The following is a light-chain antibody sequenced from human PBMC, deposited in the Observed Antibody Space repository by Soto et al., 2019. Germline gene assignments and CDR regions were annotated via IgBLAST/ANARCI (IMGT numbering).Light chain of an antibody. V-gene: IGKV1-5*03. CDR2: KAS. CDR1: QSISSW. J-gene: IGKJ1*01. Sequence: DIQMTQSPSTLFASVGDRVTITCRASQSISSWLAWDQQKPGQAPKLLIYKASTLQSGVPSRFSGSGSGTEFTLAISSLQPDDSATYYCQQYNDNWTFGQGTKVEIK. CDR3: QQYNDNWT.